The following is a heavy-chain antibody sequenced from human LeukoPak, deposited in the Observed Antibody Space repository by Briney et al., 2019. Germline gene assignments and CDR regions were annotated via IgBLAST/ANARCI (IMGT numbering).Heavy chain of an antibody. D-gene: IGHD4-17*01. Sequence: SETLSLTCTVSGGSISSYYRRWIRQPPGKGLEWIGYIYYSGSTNYNPSLKSRVTISVDTSKNQFSLKLSSVTAADTAVYYCARCHGDYAAGWFDPWGQGTLVTVSS. V-gene: IGHV4-59*01. CDR3: ARCHGDYAAGWFDP. J-gene: IGHJ5*02. CDR2: IYYSGST. CDR1: GGSISSYY.